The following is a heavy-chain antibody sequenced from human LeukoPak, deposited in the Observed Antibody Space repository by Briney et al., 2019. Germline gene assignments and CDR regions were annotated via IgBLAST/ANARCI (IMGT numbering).Heavy chain of an antibody. V-gene: IGHV1-18*01. CDR2: ISAYNGNT. CDR1: GYTFTSYG. J-gene: IGHJ4*02. CDR3: ASAVDYYDSSGYDY. D-gene: IGHD3-22*01. Sequence: ASVKVSCKASGYTFTSYGISWVRQAPGQGLEWMGWISAYNGNTNYAQKLQGRVTMTTDTSTSTAYMELRSLRSDDTAVHYCASAVDYYDSSGYDYWGQGTLVTVSS.